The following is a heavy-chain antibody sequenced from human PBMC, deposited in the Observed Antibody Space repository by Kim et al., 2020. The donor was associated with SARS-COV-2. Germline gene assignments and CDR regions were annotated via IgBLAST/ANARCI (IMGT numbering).Heavy chain of an antibody. V-gene: IGHV4-31*02. Sequence: SPKSRVTISVDTSKNQFSLKLSSVTAADTAVYYCARGDYYGSGRSAAFDIWGQGTMVTVSS. J-gene: IGHJ3*02. CDR3: ARGDYYGSGRSAAFDI. D-gene: IGHD3-10*01.